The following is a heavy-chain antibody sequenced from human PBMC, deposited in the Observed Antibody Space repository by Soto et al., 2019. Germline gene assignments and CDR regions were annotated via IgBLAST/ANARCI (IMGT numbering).Heavy chain of an antibody. CDR2: ISGYNGDT. J-gene: IGHJ6*02. CDR1: GYTFTRYG. D-gene: IGHD2-8*01. CDR3: AKNGQPPYYYYGLDV. V-gene: IGHV1-18*01. Sequence: ASVKVSCKASGYTFTRYGISWVRQAPGQGLEWMGWISGYNGDTNYAQKFQDRVSTTIDTSTGTAYMELRSLTSDDTAIYYCAKNGQPPYYYYGLDVWGQGTKVTV.